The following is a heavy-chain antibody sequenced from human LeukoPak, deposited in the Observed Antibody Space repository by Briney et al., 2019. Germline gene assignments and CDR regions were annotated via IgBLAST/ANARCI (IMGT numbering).Heavy chain of an antibody. CDR1: GYTFTSYD. CDR2: MNPNSGNT. V-gene: IGHV1-8*03. J-gene: IGHJ4*02. Sequence: ASVTVSCKASGYTFTSYDTNWVRQATGQGLEWMGWMNPNSGNTGYAQKFQGRVTITRNTSISTAYMELSSLRSEDTAVYYCARAHSSGCIDYWGQGTLVTVSS. CDR3: ARAHSSGCIDY. D-gene: IGHD6-19*01.